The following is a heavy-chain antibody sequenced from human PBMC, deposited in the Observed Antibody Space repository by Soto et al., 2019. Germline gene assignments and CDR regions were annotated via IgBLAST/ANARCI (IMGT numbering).Heavy chain of an antibody. CDR1: GFTFSSYA. J-gene: IGHJ4*02. V-gene: IGHV3-23*01. CDR2: ISGSSGTA. CDR3: AKGRGQNWNFDY. D-gene: IGHD1-1*01. Sequence: EVQLLASGGGSVQPGGSLRLSCAASGFTFSSYAMHWVRRPPGKGLEWVSSISGSSGTAYYADSVKGRFSISRDSLVNTLYLQMNSLRAEDTAVYYCAKGRGQNWNFDYWGQGTLVTVSP.